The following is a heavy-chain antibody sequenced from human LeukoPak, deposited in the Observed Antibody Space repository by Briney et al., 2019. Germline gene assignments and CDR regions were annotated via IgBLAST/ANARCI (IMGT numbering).Heavy chain of an antibody. CDR1: GGSISSSSYY. Sequence: SETLSLTCTVSGGSISSSSYYWGWIRQPPGKGLKWIGSIYYSGSTYYNPSLKSRVTISVDTSKNQFSLKLSSVTAADTAVYYCASSQLSQLLSPYYFDYWGQGTLVTVSS. CDR2: IYYSGST. V-gene: IGHV4-39*01. D-gene: IGHD2-2*01. J-gene: IGHJ4*02. CDR3: ASSQLSQLLSPYYFDY.